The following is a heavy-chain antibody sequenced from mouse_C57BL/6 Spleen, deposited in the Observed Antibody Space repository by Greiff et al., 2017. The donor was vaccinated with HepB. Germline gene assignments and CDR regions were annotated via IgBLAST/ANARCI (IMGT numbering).Heavy chain of an antibody. D-gene: IGHD2-3*01. CDR2: IDPENGDT. CDR1: GFNIKDDY. Sequence: EVQLQQSGAELVRPGASVKLSCTASGFNIKDDYMHWVKQRPEQGLEWIGWIDPENGDTEYASKFPGKATLTADTSSNTAYLQLSSLTSEDTAVYYCTPDGYYVGYWGQGTTLTVSS. CDR3: TPDGYYVGY. J-gene: IGHJ2*01. V-gene: IGHV14-4*01.